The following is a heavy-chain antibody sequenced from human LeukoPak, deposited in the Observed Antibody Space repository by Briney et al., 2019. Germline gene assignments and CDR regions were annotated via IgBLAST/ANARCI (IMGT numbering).Heavy chain of an antibody. CDR2: IYPGDSDT. J-gene: IGHJ4*02. CDR1: GYSFTSYW. Sequence: GESLQISCQGSGYSFTSYWIGWVRQMPGKGLEWMGIIYPGDSDTRYSPSFQGQVTISADESISTAYLQWSSLKASDTAMYYCARHSLSGDYYFEYWGQGTLVTVSS. CDR3: ARHSLSGDYYFEY. D-gene: IGHD4-17*01. V-gene: IGHV5-51*01.